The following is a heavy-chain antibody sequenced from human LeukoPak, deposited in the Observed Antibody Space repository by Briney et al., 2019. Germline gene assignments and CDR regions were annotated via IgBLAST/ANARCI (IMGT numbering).Heavy chain of an antibody. CDR1: GFTFSSYA. J-gene: IGHJ4*02. CDR3: ARDDVAAAGTGSFDY. Sequence: PGRSLRLSCAASGFTFSSYAMHWVRQAPGKGLEWVAVISYDGINKYYADSVKGRFTISRDNSKNTLYLQMNSLRAEDTAVYYCARDDVAAAGTGSFDYWGQGTLVTVSS. CDR2: ISYDGINK. V-gene: IGHV3-30*04. D-gene: IGHD6-13*01.